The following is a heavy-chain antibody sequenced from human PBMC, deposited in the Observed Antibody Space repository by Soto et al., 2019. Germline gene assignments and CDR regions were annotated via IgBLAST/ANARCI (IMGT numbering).Heavy chain of an antibody. CDR3: ARHMTAPDQIVVLPAPFAH. V-gene: IGHV1-18*04. Sequence: QVKLVQSGPEVKKPGASVKVSCRPFGYTFSSYTISWVRQAPGQGLEWMGWISAYNGNTRHAQKVQDRVIMTTDTSTSTAYMELKSLRSDDTAVYYCARHMTAPDQIVVLPAPFAHWGLGTLVTVSS. CDR1: GYTFSSYT. D-gene: IGHD2-2*01. CDR2: ISAYNGNT. J-gene: IGHJ4*02.